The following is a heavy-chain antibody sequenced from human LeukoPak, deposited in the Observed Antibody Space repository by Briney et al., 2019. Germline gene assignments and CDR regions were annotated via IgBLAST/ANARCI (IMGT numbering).Heavy chain of an antibody. CDR3: ARRIAVAGTVNAFDI. V-gene: IGHV5-51*01. D-gene: IGHD6-19*01. CDR1: GCSFTSYW. J-gene: IGHJ3*02. Sequence: GESLKISCKGSGCSFTSYWIGWVRQMPGKGLEWMGIIYPGDSDTRYSPSFQGQVTISADKSISTAYLQWSSLKASDTAMYYCARRIAVAGTVNAFDIWGQGTMVTVSS. CDR2: IYPGDSDT.